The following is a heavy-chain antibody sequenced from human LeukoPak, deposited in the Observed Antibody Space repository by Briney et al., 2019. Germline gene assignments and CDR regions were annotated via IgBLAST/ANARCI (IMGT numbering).Heavy chain of an antibody. D-gene: IGHD2-8*02. CDR3: ANTDKGQGHPSYWFDP. CDR2: ICVVGDTK. Sequence: GGSLRLSCAASGFTFSKSAMTWVRQSPGKGLEWVSDICVVGDTKHYVDSVKGRFTISRDNSKHTLYLQMNSLRAEDTAVYYCANTDKGQGHPSYWFDPWGQGTLVTVSS. CDR1: GFTFSKSA. V-gene: IGHV3-23*01. J-gene: IGHJ5*02.